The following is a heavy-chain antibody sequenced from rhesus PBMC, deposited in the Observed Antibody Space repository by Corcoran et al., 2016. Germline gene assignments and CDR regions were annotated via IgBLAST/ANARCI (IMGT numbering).Heavy chain of an antibody. J-gene: IGHJ2*01. V-gene: IGHV4S7*01. CDR1: GGSISGGYY. CDR3: ARDPSYWWYFHI. Sequence: QVHLQESGPGLVKPSETLSLTCAVSGGSISGGYYWGWIRQPPGKGLEWIGSIYSSNGNTYYNPSLKSRVTISTDTSKNQFSLKLSSVTAADTAVYYCARDPSYWWYFHIWGPGTPITISS. D-gene: IGHD2-21*01. CDR2: IYSSNGNT.